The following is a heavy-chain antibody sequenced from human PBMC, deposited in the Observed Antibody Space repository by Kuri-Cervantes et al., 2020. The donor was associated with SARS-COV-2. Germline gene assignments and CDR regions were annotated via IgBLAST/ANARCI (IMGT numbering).Heavy chain of an antibody. CDR3: ASRRRFLAYNDAFDI. Sequence: ASVKVSCKASGYTFTSYDINWVRQATGQGLEWMGWMNPNSGNTGYAQKFQGRVTITRNTSISTAYMELSSLRSEDTAVYYCASRRRFLAYNDAFDIWGQGTMVTVSS. V-gene: IGHV1-8*03. CDR1: GYTFTSYD. J-gene: IGHJ3*02. D-gene: IGHD3-3*01. CDR2: MNPNSGNT.